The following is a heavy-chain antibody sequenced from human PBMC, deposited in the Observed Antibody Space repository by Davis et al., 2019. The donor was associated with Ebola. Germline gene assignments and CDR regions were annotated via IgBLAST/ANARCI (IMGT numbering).Heavy chain of an antibody. CDR3: AKVGLEGYYFGY. CDR1: GFTFDDYG. Sequence: PGGSLRLSCATSGFTFDDYGMHWVRQAPGKGLEWVSGISWNSGRIGYADSVKGRFTISRDNAKNSLNLQMNSLRAEDTALYYCAKVGLEGYYFGYWGQGTLVTVSS. CDR2: ISWNSGRI. J-gene: IGHJ4*02. V-gene: IGHV3-9*01. D-gene: IGHD3-3*01.